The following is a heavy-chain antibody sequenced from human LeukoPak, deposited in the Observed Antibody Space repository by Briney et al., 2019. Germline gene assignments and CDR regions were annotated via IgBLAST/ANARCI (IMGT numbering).Heavy chain of an antibody. J-gene: IGHJ6*03. CDR3: AREFDYYMDV. V-gene: IGHV3-30*03. Sequence: GGSLRLSCAASGFTFSRSGMHWVRQAPGKGLEWVAVVSYDGSNKYYADSVKGRFTISRDNSKNTLYLQMNSLRAEDTAVYYCAREFDYYMDVWGKGTTVTVSS. CDR2: VSYDGSNK. CDR1: GFTFSRSG.